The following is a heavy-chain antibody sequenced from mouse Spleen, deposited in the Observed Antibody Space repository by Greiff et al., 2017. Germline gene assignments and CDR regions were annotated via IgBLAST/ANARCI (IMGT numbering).Heavy chain of an antibody. V-gene: IGHV1-80*01. CDR1: GYAFSSYW. D-gene: IGHD2-4*01. Sequence: VKLMESGAELVRPGSSVKISCKASGYAFSSYWMNWVKQRPGQGLEWIGQIYPGDGDTNYNGKFKGKATLTADKSSSTAYMQLSSLTSEDSAVYFCARFYYDYDEGAFAYWGQGTLVTVSA. CDR3: ARFYYDYDEGAFAY. J-gene: IGHJ3*01. CDR2: IYPGDGDT.